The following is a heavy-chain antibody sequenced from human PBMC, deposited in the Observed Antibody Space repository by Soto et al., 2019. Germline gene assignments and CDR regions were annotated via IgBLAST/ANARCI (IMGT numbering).Heavy chain of an antibody. Sequence: PGGSLRLSCAAAGFIFRKYPMHWVRQAPGKGLEWVAVISFDGTKEHYAESVKGRFTISRDNSNNTLFLQINSLRTEDTALYYCARDRLVVKPGVIESARFDPWGQGTLVTVS. CDR1: GFIFRKYP. CDR2: ISFDGTKE. D-gene: IGHD3-10*01. V-gene: IGHV3-30-3*01. CDR3: ARDRLVVKPGVIESARFDP. J-gene: IGHJ5*02.